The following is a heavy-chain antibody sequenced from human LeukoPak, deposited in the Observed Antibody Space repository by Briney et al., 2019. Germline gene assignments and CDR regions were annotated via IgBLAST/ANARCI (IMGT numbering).Heavy chain of an antibody. J-gene: IGHJ4*02. CDR1: GFTFSRYS. Sequence: GGSLRLSCAGSGFTFSRYSMHWVRQAPGKGLVWVSRMNSDGSSTSYADSVKGRFTISRDNAKNTLYLQMNSLRAEDTAVYYCTSDTVDTAVGIDYWGQGTLVTVSS. CDR3: TSDTVDTAVGIDY. V-gene: IGHV3-74*01. CDR2: MNSDGSST. D-gene: IGHD5-18*01.